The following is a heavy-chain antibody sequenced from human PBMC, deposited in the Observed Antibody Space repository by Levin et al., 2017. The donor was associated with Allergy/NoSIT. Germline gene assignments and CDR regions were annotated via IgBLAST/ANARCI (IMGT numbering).Heavy chain of an antibody. CDR1: GFTFSSYG. V-gene: IGHV3-30*18. D-gene: IGHD3-3*01. CDR3: AKAGVLRFLEWPQDWYFDL. Sequence: QPGESLKISCAASGFTFSSYGMHWVRQAPGKGLEWVAVISYDGSNKYYADSVKGRFTISRDNSKNTLYLQMNSLRAEDTAVYYCAKAGVLRFLEWPQDWYFDLWGRGTLVTVSS. J-gene: IGHJ2*01. CDR2: ISYDGSNK.